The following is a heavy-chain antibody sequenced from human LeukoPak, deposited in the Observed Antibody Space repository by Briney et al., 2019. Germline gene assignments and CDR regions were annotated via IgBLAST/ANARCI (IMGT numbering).Heavy chain of an antibody. CDR3: AGGGDYRDGLDY. CDR2: INHSGST. CDR1: GGSFSGYY. Sequence: PSETLSLTCAVYGGSFSGYYWSWIRQPPGKGLEWIGEINHSGSTNYNPSLKSRVTISVDTSKNQFSLKLSSVTAADTAVYYCAGGGDYRDGLDYWGQGTLVTVSS. J-gene: IGHJ4*02. D-gene: IGHD4-17*01. V-gene: IGHV4-34*01.